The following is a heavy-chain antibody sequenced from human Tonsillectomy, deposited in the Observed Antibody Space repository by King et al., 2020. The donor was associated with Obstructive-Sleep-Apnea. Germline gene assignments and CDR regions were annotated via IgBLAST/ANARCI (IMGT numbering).Heavy chain of an antibody. CDR1: GGSISSGGYY. J-gene: IGHJ4*02. CDR2: IYYSGST. D-gene: IGHD1-26*01. CDR3: ARELDSGSYYLGSYFDY. V-gene: IGHV4-31*03. Sequence: QLQESGPGLVKPSQTLSLTCTVSGGSISSGGYYWSWIRQHSGKGLEWIGYIYYSGSTYYNPSLKSRVTISVDTSKNQFSLKLSSVTAADTAVYYCARELDSGSYYLGSYFDYWGQGTLVTVSS.